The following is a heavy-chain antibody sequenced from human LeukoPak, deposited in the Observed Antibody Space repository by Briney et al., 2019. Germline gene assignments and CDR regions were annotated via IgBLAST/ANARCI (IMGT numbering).Heavy chain of an antibody. CDR3: ARDLWFGDSNWFDP. D-gene: IGHD3-10*01. V-gene: IGHV4-4*07. CDR1: GGSISSYY. Sequence: SETLSLTCTVSGGSISSYYWCWIRQPAGKGLEWIGRIYTSGSTNYNPSLKSRVTMSVDTSKNQFSLKLSSVTAADTAVYYCARDLWFGDSNWFDPWGQGTLVTVSS. J-gene: IGHJ5*02. CDR2: IYTSGST.